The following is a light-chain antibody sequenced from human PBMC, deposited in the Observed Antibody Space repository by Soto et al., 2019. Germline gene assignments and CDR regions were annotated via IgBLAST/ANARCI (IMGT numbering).Light chain of an antibody. J-gene: IGKJ1*01. CDR1: QSIGAW. CDR3: QGYRT. CDR2: KGS. V-gene: IGKV1-5*03. Sequence: DIQMTQSPSTLSASVGDRVTITCRASQSIGAWLAWYQKKPGKAPKLLIHKGSFFESGVPSRISGSGSGTEFTLTLSGLQPDDLATYYCQGYRTFGQGTKVEI.